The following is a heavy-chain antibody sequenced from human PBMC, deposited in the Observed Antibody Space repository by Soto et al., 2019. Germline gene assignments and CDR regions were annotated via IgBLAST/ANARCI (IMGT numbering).Heavy chain of an antibody. CDR2: ISYDGSNK. Sequence: GGSLRLSCAASGFTFSSYAMQWVRQAPGKGLEWVAVISYDGSNKYYADSVKGRFTISRDNSKNTLYLQMNSLRAEDTAVYYCARDQGVGAALGGAFDIWGQGTMVTVSS. CDR1: GFTFSSYA. D-gene: IGHD1-26*01. CDR3: ARDQGVGAALGGAFDI. J-gene: IGHJ3*02. V-gene: IGHV3-30-3*01.